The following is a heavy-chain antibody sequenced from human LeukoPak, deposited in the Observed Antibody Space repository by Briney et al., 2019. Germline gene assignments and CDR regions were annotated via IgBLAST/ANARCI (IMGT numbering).Heavy chain of an antibody. Sequence: SVKVSCKASGGTFRSYAISWVRQAPGQGLEWMGRIIPIFGTANYAQKFQGRVTITTDESTSTAYMELSSLRSEDTAVYYCARCRFLEWLPDVEYYMDVWGKGTTVTVSS. CDR2: IIPIFGTA. CDR1: GGTFRSYA. V-gene: IGHV1-69*05. J-gene: IGHJ6*03. D-gene: IGHD3-3*01. CDR3: ARCRFLEWLPDVEYYMDV.